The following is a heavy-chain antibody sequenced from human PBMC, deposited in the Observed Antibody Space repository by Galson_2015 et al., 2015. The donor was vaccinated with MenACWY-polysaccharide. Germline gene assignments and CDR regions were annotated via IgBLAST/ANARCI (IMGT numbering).Heavy chain of an antibody. CDR1: GLTFSNWW. D-gene: IGHD3/OR15-3a*01. CDR2: INPDGSDK. J-gene: IGHJ4*02. Sequence: SLRLSCAASGLTFSNWWMTWVRQAPGKGLDWVANINPDGSDKYYAGSMRGRFSISRDNSKNSLYLQINSLTADDTAVYYCARHEDWGFGYWGQGTLVTVSS. CDR3: ARHEDWGFGY. V-gene: IGHV3-7*01.